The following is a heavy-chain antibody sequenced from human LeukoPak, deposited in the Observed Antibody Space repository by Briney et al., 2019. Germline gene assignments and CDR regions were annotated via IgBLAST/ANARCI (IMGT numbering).Heavy chain of an antibody. CDR1: GFTFGSYW. CDR3: ARDARLDIVVVPAAPGRDYYYYMDV. V-gene: IGHV3-7*01. Sequence: GGSLRLSCAASGFTFGSYWMSWVRQAPGKGLEWVANIKQDGSEKYYVDSVRGRFTISRDNARNSLYLQMNSLRAEDTAVYYCARDARLDIVVVPAAPGRDYYYYMDVWGKGTTVTASS. D-gene: IGHD2-2*03. J-gene: IGHJ6*03. CDR2: IKQDGSEK.